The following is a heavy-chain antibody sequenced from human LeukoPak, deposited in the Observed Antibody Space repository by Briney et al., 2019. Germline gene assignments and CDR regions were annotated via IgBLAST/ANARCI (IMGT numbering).Heavy chain of an antibody. CDR3: AREKSSLGLDY. CDR1: GGSISSSSYY. D-gene: IGHD1-26*01. V-gene: IGHV4-39*07. J-gene: IGHJ4*02. Sequence: ASETLSLTCTVSGGSISSSSYYWGWIRQPPGKGLEWIGSIYYSGSTYYNPSLKSRVTISVDTSKNQFSLKLSSVTAADTAVYYCAREKSSLGLDYWGQGTLVTVSS. CDR2: IYYSGST.